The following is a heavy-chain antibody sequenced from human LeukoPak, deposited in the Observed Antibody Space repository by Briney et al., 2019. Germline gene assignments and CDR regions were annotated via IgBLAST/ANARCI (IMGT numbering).Heavy chain of an antibody. J-gene: IGHJ4*02. Sequence: GGSLRLSCAASGFTFSRYAMSWVRQAPGKGLEWVSVLSGSGVNTYYADSVKGRFTLSRDNSKNTLYLQMNSLRAEDMAVYYCAKGPSPVLGGGSYFDYWGQGTLVTVSS. V-gene: IGHV3-23*01. CDR2: LSGSGVNT. CDR3: AKGPSPVLGGGSYFDY. D-gene: IGHD3-16*01. CDR1: GFTFSRYA.